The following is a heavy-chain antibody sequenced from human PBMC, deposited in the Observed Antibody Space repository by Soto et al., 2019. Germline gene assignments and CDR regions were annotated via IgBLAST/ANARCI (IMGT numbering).Heavy chain of an antibody. V-gene: IGHV5-51*01. CDR2: MYPGDSQT. J-gene: IGHJ6*02. CDR3: ARADTAMGSYGMDV. D-gene: IGHD2-2*01. Sequence: GESLKISCKTSGYSFSNYWIGWVRQMRGKGLEWVGVMYPGDSQTRYSPSFQGQVTISVDKSISTAYLHWSSLKASDTAMYYCARADTAMGSYGMDVWGQGTTVTVSS. CDR1: GYSFSNYW.